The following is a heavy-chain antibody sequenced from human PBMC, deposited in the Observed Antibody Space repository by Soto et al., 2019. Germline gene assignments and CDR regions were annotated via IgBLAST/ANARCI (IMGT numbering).Heavy chain of an antibody. J-gene: IGHJ4*02. D-gene: IGHD1-26*01. CDR3: AKEGGLSGSYYISSSYYFDY. CDR1: GFTFSSYG. Sequence: GGSLRLSCVASGFTFSSYGMHWVRQAPGKGLEWVAIISYDGSNTYYADSVKGRFTISRDNSKNTLYLQMNSLRAEDTSVYYCAKEGGLSGSYYISSSYYFDYLGQGTLVTVSS. V-gene: IGHV3-30*18. CDR2: ISYDGSNT.